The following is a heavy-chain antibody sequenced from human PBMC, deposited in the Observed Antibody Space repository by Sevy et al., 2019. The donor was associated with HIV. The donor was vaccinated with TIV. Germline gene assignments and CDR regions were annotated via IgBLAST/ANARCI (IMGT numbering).Heavy chain of an antibody. CDR3: AYVVVPAAAHPDY. CDR1: GFTFSSYA. V-gene: IGHV3-23*01. D-gene: IGHD2-2*01. CDR2: ISGSGGST. Sequence: GGSLRLSCAASGFTFSSYAMSWVRQAPGKGLEWVSAISGSGGSTYYAHSVKGRFTISRDNSKNTLYLQMNSLRAEDTAVYYCAYVVVPAAAHPDYWGQGTLVTVSS. J-gene: IGHJ4*02.